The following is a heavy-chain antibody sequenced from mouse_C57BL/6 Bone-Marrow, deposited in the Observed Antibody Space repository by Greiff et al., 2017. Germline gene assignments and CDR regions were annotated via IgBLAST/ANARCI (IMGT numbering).Heavy chain of an antibody. Sequence: QVQLQQSGAELVKPGASVKVSCKASGYTFTSYWMHWVKPRPGPGLEWIGRIHPSDSDTHYNQKFQGKVTLTVDKSSSTAYLQLSSMTYEDSAVYDCAIGPVVALAMDYWGQGTSVTVSS. J-gene: IGHJ4*01. CDR2: IHPSDSDT. V-gene: IGHV1-74*01. CDR3: AIGPVVALAMDY. D-gene: IGHD1-1*01. CDR1: GYTFTSYW.